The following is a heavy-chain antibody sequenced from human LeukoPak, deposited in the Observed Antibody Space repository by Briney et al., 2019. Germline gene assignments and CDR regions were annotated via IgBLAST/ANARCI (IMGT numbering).Heavy chain of an antibody. D-gene: IGHD2-2*01. J-gene: IGHJ4*02. CDR2: INHSGST. V-gene: IGHV4-34*01. Sequence: SETLSLTCAVYGGSFSGYYWSWIRQPPGRGLEWIGEINHSGSTNYNPSLTSRVTISVDTSKNRCSLKLSSVTAADTAVYYCARVGGRYCSSTSCSPFDYWGQGTLVTVSS. CDR1: GGSFSGYY. CDR3: ARVGGRYCSSTSCSPFDY.